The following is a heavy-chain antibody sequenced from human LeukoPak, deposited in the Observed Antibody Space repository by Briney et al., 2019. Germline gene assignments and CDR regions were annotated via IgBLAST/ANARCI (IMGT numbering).Heavy chain of an antibody. D-gene: IGHD3-22*01. CDR3: ARLRDSSGYYSRV. V-gene: IGHV4-39*01. Sequence: SETLSLTCTVPGGSISSSGYYWGWIRQPPGKGLEWIGNIYYGGNTYYNPSLKSRLTISVDTSKNQFSLKLTSVTAADTAVYYCARLRDSSGYYSRVWGQGTLVTVSS. CDR1: GGSISSSGYY. CDR2: IYYGGNT. J-gene: IGHJ4*02.